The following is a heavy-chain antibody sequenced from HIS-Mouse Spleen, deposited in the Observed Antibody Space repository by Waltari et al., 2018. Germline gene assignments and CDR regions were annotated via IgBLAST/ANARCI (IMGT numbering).Heavy chain of an antibody. CDR1: GFTFIGYA. Sequence: QVQLVESGGGVVQPGRSLRLSCAASGFTFIGYAMHWVRQAPGKGLEWVAVISYDGSNKYYADSVKGRFTISRDNSKNTLYLQMNSLRAEDTAVYYCARVNGIAVAGTDAFDIWGQGTMVTVSS. V-gene: IGHV3-30-3*01. CDR2: ISYDGSNK. D-gene: IGHD6-19*01. CDR3: ARVNGIAVAGTDAFDI. J-gene: IGHJ3*02.